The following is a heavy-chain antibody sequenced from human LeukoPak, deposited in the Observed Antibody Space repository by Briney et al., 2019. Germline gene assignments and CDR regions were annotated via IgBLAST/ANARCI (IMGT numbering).Heavy chain of an antibody. CDR3: ARDWGYCSSTSCYTSYYFDY. V-gene: IGHV3-33*01. D-gene: IGHD2-2*02. CDR1: GFTFSRYG. Sequence: GMSLRLSCAASGFTFSRYGMHWVRQPPGKGLEWVAVIWYDGSNKYYADSVKGRFTISRENSKNTVYLQMNSLRAEDTAVYYCARDWGYCSSTSCYTSYYFDYWGQGNLVTVSS. CDR2: IWYDGSNK. J-gene: IGHJ4*02.